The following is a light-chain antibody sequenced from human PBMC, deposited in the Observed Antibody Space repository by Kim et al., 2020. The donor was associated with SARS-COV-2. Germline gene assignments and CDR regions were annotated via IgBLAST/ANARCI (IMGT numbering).Light chain of an antibody. V-gene: IGKV3-20*01. CDR2: LAS. Sequence: DIVLTQSPGTLSLSPGERATLSCRASQSVTSNYLAWFQKKPGQAPRLLVYLASRRSTDIPDRFSGSGSETDFTLTISGVQPEDVAVYFCQQYDALAYTFGPGTKLEI. J-gene: IGKJ2*01. CDR3: QQYDALAYT. CDR1: QSVTSNY.